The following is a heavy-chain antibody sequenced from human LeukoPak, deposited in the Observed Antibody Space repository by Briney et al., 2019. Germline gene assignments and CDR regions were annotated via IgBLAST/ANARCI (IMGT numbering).Heavy chain of an antibody. J-gene: IGHJ4*02. V-gene: IGHV3-20*04. CDR3: ARDWRSGYSIDN. CDR2: ITWNADNT. D-gene: IGHD6-19*01. Sequence: PGGSLRLSCAASGFTFGDYGMSWVRQVPGRGLEWVSGITWNADNTGYAEAVKGRFTISRDNAKNSLYLQMNSLRAEDTALYYCARDWRSGYSIDNWGQGTLVTVSS. CDR1: GFTFGDYG.